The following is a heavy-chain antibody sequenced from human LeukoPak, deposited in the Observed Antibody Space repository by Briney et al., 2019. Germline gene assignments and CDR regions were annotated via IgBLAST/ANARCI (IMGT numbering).Heavy chain of an antibody. Sequence: GGSLKLSCAASGFTFSSYAMSWVRQAPGKGLEWVSAISGSGGSTYYADSVKGRFTISRDNSKNTLYLQMNSLRAEDTAVYYCAKDSPGRFGEFPGYWGQGTLVTVSS. D-gene: IGHD3-10*01. CDR3: AKDSPGRFGEFPGY. CDR2: ISGSGGST. CDR1: GFTFSSYA. V-gene: IGHV3-23*01. J-gene: IGHJ4*02.